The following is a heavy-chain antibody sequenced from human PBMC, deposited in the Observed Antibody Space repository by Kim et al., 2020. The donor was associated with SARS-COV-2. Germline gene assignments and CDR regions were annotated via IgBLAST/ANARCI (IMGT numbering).Heavy chain of an antibody. CDR1: GFTFSSYG. CDR3: AKAFLGADAFDI. Sequence: GGSLRLSCAASGFTFSSYGMHWVRQAPGKGLEWVAVISYDGSNKYYADSVKGRFTISRDNSKNTLYLQMNSLRAEDTAVYYCAKAFLGADAFDIWGQGT. D-gene: IGHD3-16*01. V-gene: IGHV3-30*18. CDR2: ISYDGSNK. J-gene: IGHJ3*02.